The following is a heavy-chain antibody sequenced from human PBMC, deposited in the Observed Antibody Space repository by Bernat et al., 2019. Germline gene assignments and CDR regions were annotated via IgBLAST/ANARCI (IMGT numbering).Heavy chain of an antibody. Sequence: QVQLVESGGGVVQPGRSLRLSCAASGFTFSSYAMHWVRQAPGKGLEWVAVISYDGSNKYYAHSVKGRFTISRDHSKNTLYLHMTSLRAEDTAVYYCARDPGYDFWSGYFYYYYGMDVWGQGTTVTVSS. J-gene: IGHJ6*02. CDR3: ARDPGYDFWSGYFYYYYGMDV. D-gene: IGHD3-3*01. V-gene: IGHV3-30-3*01. CDR2: ISYDGSNK. CDR1: GFTFSSYA.